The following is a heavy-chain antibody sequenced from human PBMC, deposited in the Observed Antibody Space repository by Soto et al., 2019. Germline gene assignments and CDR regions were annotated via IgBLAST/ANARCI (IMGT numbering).Heavy chain of an antibody. V-gene: IGHV3-30*18. D-gene: IGHD3-9*01. J-gene: IGHJ4*02. Sequence: GESLKISCAASGFTFSSYGMHWVRQAPGKGLEWVAVISYDGSNKYYADSVKGRFTISRDNSKNTLYLQMNSLRAEDTAVYYCAKDLFQYYDILTGLDYWGQGTLVTVSS. CDR2: ISYDGSNK. CDR3: AKDLFQYYDILTGLDY. CDR1: GFTFSSYG.